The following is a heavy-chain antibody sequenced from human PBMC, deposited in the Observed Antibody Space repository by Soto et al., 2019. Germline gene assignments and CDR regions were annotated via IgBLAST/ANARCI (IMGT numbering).Heavy chain of an antibody. CDR3: TRVGYGGNSGWFDP. Sequence: EVQLVESGGGLVQPGGSLKLSCAASGFTFSGSAMHWVRQASGKGLEWVGRIRSKANNYATAYAASVRGRFTISRDDSKNTAYLPMNSLKTEDTAVYYCTRVGYGGNSGWFDPWGQGTLVTVSS. V-gene: IGHV3-73*02. CDR1: GFTFSGSA. J-gene: IGHJ5*02. D-gene: IGHD4-17*01. CDR2: IRSKANNYAT.